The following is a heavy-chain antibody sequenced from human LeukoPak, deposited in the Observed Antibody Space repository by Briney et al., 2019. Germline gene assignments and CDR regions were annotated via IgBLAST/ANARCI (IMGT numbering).Heavy chain of an antibody. CDR2: IYYSGST. Sequence: SETLSLTCTVSGGSISSYYWSWIRQPPGKGLEWIGYIYYSGSTNCNPFLKSRVTISVDTSKNQFFLKLSSVTAADTAVYYCASVHQDCSSTSCYLLFDYWGQGTLVTVSS. J-gene: IGHJ4*02. V-gene: IGHV4-59*01. CDR1: GGSISSYY. CDR3: ASVHQDCSSTSCYLLFDY. D-gene: IGHD2-2*01.